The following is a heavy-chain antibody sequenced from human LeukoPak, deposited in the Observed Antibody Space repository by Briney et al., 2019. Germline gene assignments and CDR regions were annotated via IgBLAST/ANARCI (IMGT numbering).Heavy chain of an antibody. J-gene: IGHJ4*02. Sequence: GGSLRLSCAASGFTFSSYAMSWVRQAPGKGLEWVSAISGSGGSSHYADSVKGRFTISRDNSQNTLFLQMNSLRAEDTTVYYCANVESGYYYDSSGYYDYWGQGTLVTVSS. CDR2: ISGSGGSS. CDR3: ANVESGYYYDSSGYYDY. D-gene: IGHD3-22*01. V-gene: IGHV3-23*01. CDR1: GFTFSSYA.